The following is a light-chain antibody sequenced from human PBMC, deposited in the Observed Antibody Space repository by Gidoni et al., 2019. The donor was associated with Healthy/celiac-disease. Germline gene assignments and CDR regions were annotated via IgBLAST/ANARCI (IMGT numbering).Light chain of an antibody. J-gene: IGKJ2*01. CDR2: GAS. V-gene: IGKV3-20*01. CDR1: LSVSSSY. Sequence: ELELTQSPGTLSSSPGERATLSCRATLSVSSSYLDRYQPKPGQAPRLLIYGASSRATGVPDRFRGSGSETDFTLTISGLWREDFAVYFCQQYSSSPRTFGRGTKLEIK. CDR3: QQYSSSPRT.